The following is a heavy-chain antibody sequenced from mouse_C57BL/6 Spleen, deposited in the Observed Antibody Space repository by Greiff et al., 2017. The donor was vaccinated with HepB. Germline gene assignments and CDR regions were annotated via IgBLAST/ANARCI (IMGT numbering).Heavy chain of an antibody. CDR2: SRNKANDYTT. CDR1: GFTFSDFY. Sequence: EVQRVESGGGLVQSGRSLRLSCATSGFTFSDFYMEWVRQAPGKGLEWIAASRNKANDYTTEYSASVKGRFIVSRDTSQSILYLQMNALRAEDTAIYYCARDHPLDQGYFDYWGQGTTLTVSS. J-gene: IGHJ2*01. CDR3: ARDHPLDQGYFDY. V-gene: IGHV7-1*01.